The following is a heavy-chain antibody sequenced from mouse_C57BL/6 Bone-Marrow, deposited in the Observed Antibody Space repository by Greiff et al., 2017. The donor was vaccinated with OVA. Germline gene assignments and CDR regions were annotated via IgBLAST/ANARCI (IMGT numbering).Heavy chain of an antibody. Sequence: EVKLMESGGGLVQPGGSMKLSCVASGFTFSNYWMNWVRQSPEKGLEWVAQIRLKSDNYATHYAESVKGRFTISRDDSKRSVYLQMNNLRAEDTGIYYCTVGYYGSSYWYFDVWGTGTTVTVSS. J-gene: IGHJ1*03. CDR3: TVGYYGSSYWYFDV. D-gene: IGHD1-1*01. CDR2: IRLKSDNYAT. CDR1: GFTFSNYW. V-gene: IGHV6-3*01.